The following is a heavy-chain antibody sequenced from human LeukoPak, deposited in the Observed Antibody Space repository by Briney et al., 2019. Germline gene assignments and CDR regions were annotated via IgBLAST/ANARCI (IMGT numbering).Heavy chain of an antibody. CDR2: ISGSGGST. CDR3: AEDFVSRTITTTSFDY. J-gene: IGHJ4*02. D-gene: IGHD3-22*01. CDR1: GFTFSSYA. V-gene: IGHV3-23*01. Sequence: PGGSLRLSCAASGFTFSSYAMSWVRQAPGKGLEWVSAISGSGGSTYYADSVKGRFTISRDNSKSTLYLQMNSLRAEDTAVYYCAEDFVSRTITTTSFDYWGQGTLVTVSS.